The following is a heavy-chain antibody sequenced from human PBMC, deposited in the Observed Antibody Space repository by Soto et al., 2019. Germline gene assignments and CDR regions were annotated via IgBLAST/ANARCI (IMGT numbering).Heavy chain of an antibody. CDR2: ISGGGGTA. D-gene: IGHD2-2*02. Sequence: PGGSMRLSCIASGLNFSSYAMSWVRKKTGKGLEWVSAISGGGGTAYYADSVKGRFTISRDNSKNTLYLQMTSLRAEDTAVYYCAKLDCSSTTCYTGGSWFDPWGQGTLVTVSS. CDR3: AKLDCSSTTCYTGGSWFDP. V-gene: IGHV3-23*01. J-gene: IGHJ5*02. CDR1: GLNFSSYA.